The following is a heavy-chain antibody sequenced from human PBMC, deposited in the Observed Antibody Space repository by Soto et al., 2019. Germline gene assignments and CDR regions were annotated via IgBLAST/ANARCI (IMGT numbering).Heavy chain of an antibody. Sequence: QVQLVQSGAEVKKPGASVKVSCKASGYSFTSYAIHWVRQAPGQRLEWMGWMDAGNGDTKYSQKIQGRVTITRDTSASIIYMELSSLRSEDTAVYYCARDYDYVWGSYRVEYYYFGMDVWGQGTTVIVSS. D-gene: IGHD3-16*02. CDR3: ARDYDYVWGSYRVEYYYFGMDV. CDR2: MDAGNGDT. J-gene: IGHJ6*02. CDR1: GYSFTSYA. V-gene: IGHV1-3*01.